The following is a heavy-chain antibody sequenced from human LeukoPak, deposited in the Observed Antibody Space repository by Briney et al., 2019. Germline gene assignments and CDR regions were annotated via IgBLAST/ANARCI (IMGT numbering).Heavy chain of an antibody. D-gene: IGHD3-10*01. J-gene: IGHJ4*02. V-gene: IGHV4-31*03. CDR3: VRCHGSGTTPLN. CDR2: IYYTGST. Sequence: SETLSLTCTVSGGSISSGDYYWNWVRQHPGMDLEWIGYIYYTGSTYYNPSLNSRVTISVDTSKNQLSLKLSSVTAADTAVYYCVRCHGSGTTPLNWGQGTLVTVYS. CDR1: GGSISSGDYY.